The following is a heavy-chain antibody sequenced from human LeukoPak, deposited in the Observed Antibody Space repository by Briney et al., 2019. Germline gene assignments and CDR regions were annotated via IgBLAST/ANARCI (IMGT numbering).Heavy chain of an antibody. CDR1: GYTFTSYD. J-gene: IGHJ6*03. CDR2: MNPNRGNT. CDR3: ARGCSSSTSCYTDYYMDV. Sequence: GASVTVSCKACGYTFTSYDIKWVRQATGQGSEGTGWMNPNRGNTGYAQKFQGRETMTRNTSISTAYMELSSLRSECTGLGHCARGCSSSTSCYTDYYMDVCGKGTTVTVSS. D-gene: IGHD2-2*02. V-gene: IGHV1-8*01.